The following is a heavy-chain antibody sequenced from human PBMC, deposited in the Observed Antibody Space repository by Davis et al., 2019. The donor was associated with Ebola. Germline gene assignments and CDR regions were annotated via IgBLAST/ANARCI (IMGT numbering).Heavy chain of an antibody. J-gene: IGHJ4*02. CDR1: GFTFSSYG. V-gene: IGHV3-7*03. D-gene: IGHD3-3*01. CDR2: IKQDGSEK. Sequence: PGGSLRLSCAASGFTFSSYGMHWVRQAPGKGLEWVANIKQDGSEKYYVDSVKGRFTISRDNAKNSLYLQMNSLRAEDTAVYYCARPHYDFWSGYFDYWGQGTLVTVSS. CDR3: ARPHYDFWSGYFDY.